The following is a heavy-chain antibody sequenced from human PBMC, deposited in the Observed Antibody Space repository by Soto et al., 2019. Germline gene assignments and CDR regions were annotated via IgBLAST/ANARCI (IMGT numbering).Heavy chain of an antibody. CDR3: ARDRIRVNSHFDY. V-gene: IGHV5-51*01. CDR2: IYPRDSDT. D-gene: IGHD6-13*01. CDR1: GYSFSSYW. Sequence: GESLKISCKGSGYSFSSYWIGWVRQMPGKGLEWMGLIYPRDSDTRYSPSFQGQVTISADKSISTAYLQWSSLRASDTAVYYCARDRIRVNSHFDYWGQGTLVTVSS. J-gene: IGHJ4*02.